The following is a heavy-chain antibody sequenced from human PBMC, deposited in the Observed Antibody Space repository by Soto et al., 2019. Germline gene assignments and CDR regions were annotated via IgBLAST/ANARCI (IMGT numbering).Heavy chain of an antibody. Sequence: PGGSLRLSCAASGFTFSSYAMRWVRQAPGKGLEWVAVISYDGSNKYYADSVKGRFTISRDNSKNTLYLQMNSLRAEDTAVYYCARDLESEDTTYYFDYWGQGTLVTVSS. CDR2: ISYDGSNK. CDR3: ARDLESEDTTYYFDY. CDR1: GFTFSSYA. J-gene: IGHJ4*02. V-gene: IGHV3-30-3*01. D-gene: IGHD5-18*01.